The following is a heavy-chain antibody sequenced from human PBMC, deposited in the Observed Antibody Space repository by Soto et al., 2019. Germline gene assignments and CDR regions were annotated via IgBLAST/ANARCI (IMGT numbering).Heavy chain of an antibody. CDR3: HLITACGGDCYSGGFDY. CDR1: GGSISSGDYY. V-gene: IGHV4-30-4*03. CDR2: IYHSGST. Sequence: SQTLSLTCTVSGGSISSGDYYWSWVRQPPGKGLEWIGEIYHSGSTNYNPSLKSRVTMSVDKSKNQFSLKLSSVTAAETAVYYCHLITACGGDCYSGGFDYWGQGTLVTVSS. J-gene: IGHJ4*02. D-gene: IGHD2-21*02.